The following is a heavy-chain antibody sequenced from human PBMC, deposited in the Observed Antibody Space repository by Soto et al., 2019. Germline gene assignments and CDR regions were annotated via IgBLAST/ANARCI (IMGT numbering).Heavy chain of an antibody. CDR2: ITTTSSTM. CDR3: AKSARGDGYKNAFDV. Sequence: GGSLRLSCTPSGFIFSDYSMNWVRQAPGKGLEWISYITTTSSTMYYADSVKGRFTISRDNAKNSLYLQMNSLRAEDTAVYYCAKSARGDGYKNAFDVWGQGTMVTVSS. CDR1: GFIFSDYS. J-gene: IGHJ3*01. D-gene: IGHD5-12*01. V-gene: IGHV3-48*01.